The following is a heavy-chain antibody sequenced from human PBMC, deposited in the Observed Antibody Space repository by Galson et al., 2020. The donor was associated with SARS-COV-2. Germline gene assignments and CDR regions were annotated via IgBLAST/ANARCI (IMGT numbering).Heavy chain of an antibody. V-gene: IGHV3-30*04. CDR2: ISSDGSNS. J-gene: IGHJ4*02. D-gene: IGHD1-26*01. Sequence: LGESLKTSCAASGFTFSNYVMHWVRQAPDKGPEWVAVISSDGSNSFYADSLKGRFTISRDNSKSTLYLQMNSLRAEDTAVYYCARGGEWELPYYFDYWGQGTLVTVSS. CDR3: ARGGEWELPYYFDY. CDR1: GFTFSNYV.